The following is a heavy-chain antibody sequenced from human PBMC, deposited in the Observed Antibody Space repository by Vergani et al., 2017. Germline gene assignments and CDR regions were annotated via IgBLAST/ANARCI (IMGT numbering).Heavy chain of an antibody. CDR1: GGSISSYY. Sequence: QVQLQESGPGLVKPSETLSLTCTVSGGSISSYYWSRIRQPPGKGLEWIGYIYYSGSTNYNPSLKSRVTISVDTSKNQFSLKLSSVTAADTAVYYCARNPYCGGDCYSDAFDIWGQGTMVTVSS. J-gene: IGHJ3*02. V-gene: IGHV4-59*01. CDR2: IYYSGST. D-gene: IGHD2-21*02. CDR3: ARNPYCGGDCYSDAFDI.